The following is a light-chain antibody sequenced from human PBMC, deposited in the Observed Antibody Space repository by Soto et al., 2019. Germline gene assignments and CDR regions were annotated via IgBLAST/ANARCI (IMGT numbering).Light chain of an antibody. CDR1: QSLATHF. Sequence: EIVLTQSPGILSLSPGDRATLSCRASQSLATHFLAWYQQKPGQAPRLLVHTASTRATGIPDRFSGRGSGTDFTLTIIRLEPEDFAVYYCQQSVTLPWTFGQGTQVEMK. CDR3: QQSVTLPWT. J-gene: IGKJ1*01. V-gene: IGKV3-20*01. CDR2: TAS.